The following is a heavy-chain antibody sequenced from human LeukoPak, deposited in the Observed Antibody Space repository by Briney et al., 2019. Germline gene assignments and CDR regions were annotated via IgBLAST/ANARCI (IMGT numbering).Heavy chain of an antibody. CDR2: IKSKTDGVTT. CDR3: TTDRVYGDYEFDY. D-gene: IGHD4-17*01. J-gene: IGHJ4*02. Sequence: GGSLRLSCAASGFTFSNAWMSWVRQAPGKGLEWVGRIKSKTDGVTTDYAAPVKGRFTISRDDSKNTLYLQMNSLKTEDTAVYYCTTDRVYGDYEFDYWGQGTLVTVSS. CDR1: GFTFSNAW. V-gene: IGHV3-15*01.